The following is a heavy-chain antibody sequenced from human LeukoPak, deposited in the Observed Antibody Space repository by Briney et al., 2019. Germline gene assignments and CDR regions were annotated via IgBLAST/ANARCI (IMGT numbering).Heavy chain of an antibody. CDR3: ASVVVVAATAFDI. J-gene: IGHJ3*02. V-gene: IGHV4-59*01. D-gene: IGHD2-15*01. CDR2: IYYSGST. Sequence: SETLSLTCTVSGGSISSYYWSWIRQPPGKGLEWIGYIYYSGSTNYNPSLKSRFTISVDTSKNQFSLKLSSVTAADTAVYYCASVVVVAATAFDIWGQGTMVTVSS. CDR1: GGSISSYY.